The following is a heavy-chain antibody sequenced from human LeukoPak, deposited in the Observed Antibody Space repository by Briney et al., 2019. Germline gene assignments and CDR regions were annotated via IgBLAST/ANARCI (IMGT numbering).Heavy chain of an antibody. Sequence: PSETLSLTCAVYGGSFSGYYWSSMRQPPGKGLEWIGEINHSGSTNYNPSLKSRVTISVDTSKNQFSLKLSSVTAADTAVYYCAREDYGDPDAFDIWGQGTMVTVSS. V-gene: IGHV4-34*01. CDR1: GGSFSGYY. J-gene: IGHJ3*02. CDR2: INHSGST. CDR3: AREDYGDPDAFDI. D-gene: IGHD4-17*01.